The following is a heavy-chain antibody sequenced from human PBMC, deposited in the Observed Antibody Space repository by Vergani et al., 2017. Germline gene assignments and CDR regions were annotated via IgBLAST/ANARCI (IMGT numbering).Heavy chain of an antibody. CDR2: IYSGGST. Sequence: EVQLVESGGGLVQPGGSLRLSCAASGFTVSSNYMSWVRQAPGKGLEWVSVIYSGGSTYYADSVKGRFTISRHNSKNTLYLQMNSLRAEDTAVYYCASAVVTDYYYYGMDVWGQGTTVTVSS. J-gene: IGHJ6*02. CDR1: GFTVSSNY. D-gene: IGHD4-23*01. V-gene: IGHV3-53*04. CDR3: ASAVVTDYYYYGMDV.